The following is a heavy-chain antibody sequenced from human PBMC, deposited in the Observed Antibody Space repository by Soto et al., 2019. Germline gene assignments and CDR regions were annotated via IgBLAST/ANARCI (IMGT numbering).Heavy chain of an antibody. CDR3: GRRARTSEYFDY. V-gene: IGHV5-51*01. Sequence: HGESLKISCKGSGYSFTSDWIGWVRQMPGKGLEWRGIIYPGDSDTRYSPSFQGQVTISADKSISTAYLQWSSLKASDTAMYYCGRRARTSEYFDYWGQGTLVTVSS. J-gene: IGHJ1*01. CDR2: IYPGDSDT. CDR1: GYSFTSDW.